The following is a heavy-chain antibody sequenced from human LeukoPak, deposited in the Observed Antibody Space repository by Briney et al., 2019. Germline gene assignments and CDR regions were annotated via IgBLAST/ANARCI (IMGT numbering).Heavy chain of an antibody. CDR2: IYYTGSTNY. V-gene: IGHV4-59*08. CDR3: ARHGPRRDGYNYDY. Sequence: SETLSLTCTVSGASIRSYYWSWIRQPPGKGLECIGYIYYTGSTNYNYNPSLKSRVTISVDTSKNQFSLKLSSVAAADTAVYYCARHGPRRDGYNYDYWGPGTLVTVSS. CDR1: GASIRSYY. J-gene: IGHJ4*02. D-gene: IGHD5-24*01.